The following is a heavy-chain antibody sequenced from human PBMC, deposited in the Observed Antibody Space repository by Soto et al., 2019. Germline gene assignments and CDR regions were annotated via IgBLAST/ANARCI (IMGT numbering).Heavy chain of an antibody. CDR1: GFSFSSYA. CDR2: ISGSGIRT. Sequence: EVKVLESGGGLVQPGGSLRLSCVASGFSFSSYAMSWVRQAPGKGLEWVSGISGSGIRTSYADSVKGRFTISRDSTKNTLYLQMNSLRAEDTAVYYCATSGAYNWFDPWGQGTLVTVSS. CDR3: ATSGAYNWFDP. D-gene: IGHD2-15*01. J-gene: IGHJ5*02. V-gene: IGHV3-23*01.